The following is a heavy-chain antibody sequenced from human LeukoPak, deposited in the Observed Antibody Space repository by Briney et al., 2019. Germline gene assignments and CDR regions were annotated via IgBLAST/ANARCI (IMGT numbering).Heavy chain of an antibody. J-gene: IGHJ6*03. V-gene: IGHV4-39*07. D-gene: IGHD1-1*01. CDR2: IYYSGST. CDR3: ARGVWNDFWYYYMDV. Sequence: PSETLSLTCTVSGGSISSSSYYWGWIRQPPGKGLEWIGSIYYSGSTYYNPSLKSRVTISVDTSKNQFSLKLSSVTAADTAVYYCARGVWNDFWYYYMDVWGKGTTVTVSS. CDR1: GGSISSSSYY.